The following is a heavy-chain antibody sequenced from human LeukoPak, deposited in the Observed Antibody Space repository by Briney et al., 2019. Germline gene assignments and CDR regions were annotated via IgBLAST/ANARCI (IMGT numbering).Heavy chain of an antibody. CDR1: GYTFTSYY. D-gene: IGHD6-19*01. J-gene: IGHJ4*02. Sequence: GASVKVSCKASGYTFTSYYMHWVRQAPGQGLEWMGIINLSGGSTSYAQKFQGRVTMTRDMSTSTVYMELSSLRSEDTAVYYCATSYSSGWYGFDYWGQGTLVTVSS. CDR3: ATSYSSGWYGFDY. V-gene: IGHV1-46*01. CDR2: INLSGGST.